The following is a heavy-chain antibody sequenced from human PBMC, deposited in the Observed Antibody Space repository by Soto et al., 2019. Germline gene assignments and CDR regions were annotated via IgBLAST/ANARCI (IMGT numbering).Heavy chain of an antibody. V-gene: IGHV4-59*01. Sequence: SETLSLTCTVSGGSISSYYWSWIRQPPGKGLEWIGYIYYSGSTNYNPSLKSRVTISVDTSKNQFSLKLSSVTAADTAVYYCARAAYSSSYYYYYYGMDVWGQGTTVTVSS. CDR1: GGSISSYY. J-gene: IGHJ6*02. CDR3: ARAAYSSSYYYYYYGMDV. CDR2: IYYSGST. D-gene: IGHD6-6*01.